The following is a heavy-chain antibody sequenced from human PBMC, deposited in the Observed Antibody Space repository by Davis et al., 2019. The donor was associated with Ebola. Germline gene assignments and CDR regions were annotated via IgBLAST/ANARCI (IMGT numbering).Heavy chain of an antibody. V-gene: IGHV4-34*01. CDR3: ARGRRYSYGPPRY. D-gene: IGHD5-18*01. J-gene: IGHJ4*02. CDR1: GGSFSDYY. Sequence: SETLSLTCAVYGGSFSDYYWSWIRQPPGKGLEWIGEINHSGSTNYNPSLKSRVTISVDTSKNQFPLKLSSVTAADTAVYYCARGRRYSYGPPRYWGQGTLVTVSS. CDR2: INHSGST.